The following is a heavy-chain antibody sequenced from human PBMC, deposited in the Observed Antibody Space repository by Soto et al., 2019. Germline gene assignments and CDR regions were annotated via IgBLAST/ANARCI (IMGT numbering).Heavy chain of an antibody. V-gene: IGHV3-23*01. Sequence: GGSLRLSCAASGFSFRTYAIACVRQARGKGLEWVSGVRASGLNTDYADPVKGRLYISSDNSKNTVSLHMNSLRAEDTALYSCEKDRPRGTSGYCFDYWGQGTPVTVSP. CDR1: GFSFRTYA. CDR2: VRASGLNT. CDR3: EKDRPRGTSGYCFDY. J-gene: IGHJ4*02. D-gene: IGHD3-16*01.